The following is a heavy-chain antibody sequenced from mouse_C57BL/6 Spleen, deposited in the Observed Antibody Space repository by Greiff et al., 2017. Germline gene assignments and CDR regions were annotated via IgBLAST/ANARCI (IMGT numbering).Heavy chain of an antibody. CDR1: GYTFTSYW. V-gene: IGHV1-55*01. Sequence: QVQLQQPGAELVKPGASVKTSCKASGYTFTSYWITWVKQRPGQGLEWIGDIYPGSGSTNYNEKFKSKATLTVDTSSSTAYMQLSSLTSEDSAVYYCARRGWLPSWFAYWGQGTLVTVSA. D-gene: IGHD2-3*01. CDR3: ARRGWLPSWFAY. J-gene: IGHJ3*01. CDR2: IYPGSGST.